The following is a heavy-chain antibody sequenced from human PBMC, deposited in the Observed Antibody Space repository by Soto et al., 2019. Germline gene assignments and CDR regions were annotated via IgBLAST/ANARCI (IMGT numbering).Heavy chain of an antibody. Sequence: SVKVSCKASGGTFSSYAISWVRQAPGQGLEWMGGIIPIFGTANYAQKFQGRVTITADKSTSTAYMELSSLRSEDTAVYYCARSGVVRLGELSLTDLPYYYYYGMDVWGQGTTVTVS. D-gene: IGHD3-16*02. CDR2: IIPIFGTA. V-gene: IGHV1-69*06. CDR1: GGTFSSYA. J-gene: IGHJ6*02. CDR3: ARSGVVRLGELSLTDLPYYYYYGMDV.